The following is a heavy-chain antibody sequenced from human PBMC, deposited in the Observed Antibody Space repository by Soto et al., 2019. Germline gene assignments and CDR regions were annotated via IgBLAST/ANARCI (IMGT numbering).Heavy chain of an antibody. CDR1: GGTFSSYT. J-gene: IGHJ3*02. CDR3: ARESLTAKHAFDI. D-gene: IGHD2-21*02. Sequence: SVKVSCKASGGTFSSYTISWVRQAPGQGLEWMGRIIPILGIANYAQKFQGRVTITADKSTSTAYMELSSLRSEDTAVYYCARESLTAKHAFDIWGQGTMVTVSS. CDR2: IIPILGIA. V-gene: IGHV1-69*04.